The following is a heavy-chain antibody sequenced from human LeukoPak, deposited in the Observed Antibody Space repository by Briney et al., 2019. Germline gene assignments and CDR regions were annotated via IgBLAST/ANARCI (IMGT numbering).Heavy chain of an antibody. D-gene: IGHD7-27*01. J-gene: IGHJ4*02. V-gene: IGHV3-15*01. CDR2: IKSKTDGGTI. CDR3: STDILETNWGGY. Sequence: GGSPRLSCAASGFTFSNAWMSWVRQAPGKGLEWVSRIKSKTDGGTIHYAAPVKGRFTISRDDSKDTLYLQMNSLKTEDTAVYYCSTDILETNWGGYWGQGTLVTVSS. CDR1: GFTFSNAW.